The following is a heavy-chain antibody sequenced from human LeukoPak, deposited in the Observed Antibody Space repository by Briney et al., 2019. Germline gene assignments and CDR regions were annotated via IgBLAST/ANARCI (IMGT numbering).Heavy chain of an antibody. CDR2: ISYDGSNK. J-gene: IGHJ4*02. Sequence: GGSLRLSCAASGFTFSSYAMHWVRQAPGKGLEWVAVISYDGSNKYYADSVKGRFTISRDNSKNTLYLQMSSLRAEDTAVYYCARDRGSSGYYPDYWGQGTLVTVSS. CDR1: GFTFSSYA. V-gene: IGHV3-30-3*01. D-gene: IGHD3-22*01. CDR3: ARDRGSSGYYPDY.